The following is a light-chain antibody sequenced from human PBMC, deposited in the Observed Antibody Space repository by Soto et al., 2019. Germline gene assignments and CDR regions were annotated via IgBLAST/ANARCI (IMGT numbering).Light chain of an antibody. Sequence: DIQMTQSPLTLSASVGDRVTITCRANQTISRWLAWYQQKPGKAPKLLIYRASSLESGVPSRFSGSGSGTEFTLTISSLQSDDSATYYCQQYQTWTFGQGTKVEIK. CDR2: RAS. CDR3: QQYQTWT. V-gene: IGKV1-5*03. J-gene: IGKJ1*01. CDR1: QTISRW.